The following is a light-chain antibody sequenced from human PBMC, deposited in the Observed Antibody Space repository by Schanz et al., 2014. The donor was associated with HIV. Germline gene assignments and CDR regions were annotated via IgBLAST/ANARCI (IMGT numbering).Light chain of an antibody. CDR3: AAWDFSLPLWV. CDR1: SSTFKRNA. V-gene: IGLV1-44*01. CDR2: NTY. Sequence: QSVLTQPPSASGTPGQRVTISWSGSSSTFKRNARKRAQELPGTAPKLLIYNTYHRPSGVPDRFSGSQSGASASLAISGLQSEDEADYFCAAWDFSLPLWVCGGGTKLTV. J-gene: IGLJ3*02.